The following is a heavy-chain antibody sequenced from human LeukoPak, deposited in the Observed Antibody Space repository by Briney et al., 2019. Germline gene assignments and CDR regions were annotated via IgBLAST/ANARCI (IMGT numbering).Heavy chain of an antibody. D-gene: IGHD3-10*01. CDR2: IYYSGST. J-gene: IGHJ4*02. V-gene: IGHV4-39*01. Sequence: SETLSLTCSVSGDSITSRNYYWGWVRQPPGKGLEWIGTIYYSGSTYYNPSLKSRVTISVDTSKNRFSLQLTSVTAGDTAVYYCASRPGGPEYLGSGSSPWGQGTLVTVSS. CDR1: GDSITSRNYY. CDR3: ASRPGGPEYLGSGSSP.